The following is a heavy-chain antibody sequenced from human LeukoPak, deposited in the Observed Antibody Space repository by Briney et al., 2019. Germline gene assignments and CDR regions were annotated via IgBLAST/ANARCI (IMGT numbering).Heavy chain of an antibody. CDR2: IYSGGST. D-gene: IGHD3-16*01. CDR3: ARVRDYGWFDP. CDR1: GFTVSSNY. J-gene: IGHJ5*02. V-gene: IGHV3-53*01. Sequence: GGSLRLSCAASGFTVSSNYMSWVRQAPGKGLEWVSVIYSGGSTYYADSVKGRFTISRDNTKNTLYLQMNSLRAEDTAVYYCARVRDYGWFDPWGQGTLVTVSS.